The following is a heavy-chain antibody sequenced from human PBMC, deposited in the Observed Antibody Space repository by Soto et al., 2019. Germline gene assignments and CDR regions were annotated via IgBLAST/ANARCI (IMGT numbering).Heavy chain of an antibody. CDR2: ISWNSGSI. V-gene: IGHV3-9*01. J-gene: IGHJ4*02. CDR3: ARSLLQGDF. D-gene: IGHD2-21*01. Sequence: GGSLRLSCAASGFTFDDYAMHWVRQAPGKGLEWVSGISWNSGSIGYADSVKGRFTISRDNAKNSLYLQMNSLRAEDTAVYFCARSLLQGDFWGQGTLVTVSS. CDR1: GFTFDDYA.